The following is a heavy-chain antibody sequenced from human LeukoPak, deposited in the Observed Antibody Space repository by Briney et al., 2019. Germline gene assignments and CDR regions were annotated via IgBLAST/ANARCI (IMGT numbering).Heavy chain of an antibody. CDR1: GGTFSSYA. Sequence: GASVKVSCKASGGTFSSYAISWVRQAPGQGLEWMGGIIPIFGTANYAQKFQGRVTITADESTSTAYMELSSLRSEDTAVYYCAREMATMENYYYYYMDVWGKGTTVTVSS. CDR3: AREMATMENYYYYYMDV. D-gene: IGHD5-24*01. CDR2: IIPIFGTA. J-gene: IGHJ6*03. V-gene: IGHV1-69*13.